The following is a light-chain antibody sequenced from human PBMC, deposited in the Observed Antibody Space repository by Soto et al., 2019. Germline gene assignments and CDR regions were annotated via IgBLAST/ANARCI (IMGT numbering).Light chain of an antibody. Sequence: DIQMTQSPSSLSASVGDRVTITCRASQSISTYLNWYHQKPGKAPKIMIYAAFSLQSGVPSRFSGSGSGTDFTLTISSLKPEDVEYYYCQQTYSSPITFGQGTRLEIK. V-gene: IGKV1-39*01. CDR2: AAF. CDR1: QSISTY. CDR3: QQTYSSPIT. J-gene: IGKJ5*01.